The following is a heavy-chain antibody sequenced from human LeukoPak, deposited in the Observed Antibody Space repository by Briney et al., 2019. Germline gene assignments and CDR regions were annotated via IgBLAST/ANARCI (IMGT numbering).Heavy chain of an antibody. J-gene: IGHJ4*02. Sequence: SETLSLTCTVSGGSVSSGIYSWSWIRQPPGKGLEWIVYIYYSGSSNYNPSLMSRVAISVDTSKNQFSLKLGSVTAADAAVYYCTYGSGSYPVYWGQGTLVTVSS. D-gene: IGHD3-10*01. CDR3: TYGSGSYPVY. CDR1: GGSVSSGIYS. CDR2: IYYSGSS. V-gene: IGHV4-61*01.